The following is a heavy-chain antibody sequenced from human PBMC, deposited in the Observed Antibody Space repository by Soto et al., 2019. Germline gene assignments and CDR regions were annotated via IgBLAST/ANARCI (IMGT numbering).Heavy chain of an antibody. J-gene: IGHJ6*02. Sequence: QVQLVESGGGVVQPGGSLRLSCTTSGFTFNTYGMHWVRQAPGKGLEWVAIIWYDGSNKYYADSVKGRFTISRDNSRNTLYLQMNSLRAEDTALYYCARADCTCAYCYSWPFNYGVDVWGQGTTVPVSS. CDR3: ARADCTCAYCYSWPFNYGVDV. CDR1: GFTFNTYG. CDR2: IWYDGSNK. D-gene: IGHD2-15*01. V-gene: IGHV3-33*08.